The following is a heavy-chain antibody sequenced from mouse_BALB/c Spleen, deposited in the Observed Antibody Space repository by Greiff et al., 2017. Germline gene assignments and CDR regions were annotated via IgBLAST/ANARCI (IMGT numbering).Heavy chain of an antibody. D-gene: IGHD1-1*01. CDR3: ARAGVTTVVAGGAMDY. CDR2: ISSGGSYT. CDR1: GFTFSSYG. J-gene: IGHJ4*01. Sequence: EVMLVESGGDLVKPGGSLKLSCAASGFTFSSYGMSWVRQTPDKRLEWVATISSGGSYTYYPDSVKGRFTISRDNAKNTLYLQMSSLKSEDTAMYYCARAGVTTVVAGGAMDYWGQGTSVTVSS. V-gene: IGHV5-6*01.